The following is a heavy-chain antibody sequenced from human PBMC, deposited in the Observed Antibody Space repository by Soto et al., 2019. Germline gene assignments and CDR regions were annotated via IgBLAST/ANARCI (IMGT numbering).Heavy chain of an antibody. CDR3: ARAMVRGVIIRNNWFDP. D-gene: IGHD3-10*01. J-gene: IGHJ5*02. CDR1: GGSISSGGYY. Sequence: SETLSLTCTVSGGSISSGGYYWSWIRQHPGKGLEWIGYIYYSGSTYYNPSLKSRVTISVDTSKNQFSLKLSSVTAADTAVYYCARAMVRGVIIRNNWFDPWGQGTLVTVS. V-gene: IGHV4-31*03. CDR2: IYYSGST.